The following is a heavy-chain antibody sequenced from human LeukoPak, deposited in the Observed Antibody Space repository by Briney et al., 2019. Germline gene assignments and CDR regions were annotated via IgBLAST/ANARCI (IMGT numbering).Heavy chain of an antibody. Sequence: LAGGSLRLSCATSGFTFSSYGMHWVRQAPGKGLEWVAFIRYDGSNKYYADSVKGRFTIPRDNSKNTLYLQMNSLRAEDTAVYYCAKSSPMIVVHSDAFDIWGQGTMVTVSS. CDR1: GFTFSSYG. J-gene: IGHJ3*02. CDR2: IRYDGSNK. D-gene: IGHD3-22*01. V-gene: IGHV3-30*02. CDR3: AKSSPMIVVHSDAFDI.